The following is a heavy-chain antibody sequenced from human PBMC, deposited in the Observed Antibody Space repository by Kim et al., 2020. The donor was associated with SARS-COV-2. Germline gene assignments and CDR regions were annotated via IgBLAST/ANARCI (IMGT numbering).Heavy chain of an antibody. Sequence: GGSLRLSCAASGFTFSSYAMTWVRQAPGKRLEWVSVISNSGSSTYNADSVKGRFTISRDNPRNTLYLQMNSLRADDTAVYYCAKQRYYSGSGTSYYGMDVWGQGTTVTVSS. J-gene: IGHJ6*02. CDR1: GFTFSSYA. CDR2: ISNSGSST. V-gene: IGHV3-23*01. CDR3: AKQRYYSGSGTSYYGMDV. D-gene: IGHD3-10*01.